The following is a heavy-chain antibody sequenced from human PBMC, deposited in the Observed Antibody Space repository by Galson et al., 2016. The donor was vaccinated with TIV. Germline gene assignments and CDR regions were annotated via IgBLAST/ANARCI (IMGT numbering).Heavy chain of an antibody. J-gene: IGHJ6*03. CDR3: ARMPTKTFDFWSGYDNQFHMDV. V-gene: IGHV1-18*01. CDR1: GFTLSSYS. Sequence: SVKVSCKASGFTLSSYSVNWVRQAPGQGLQWMGYFSGYNGNRNSAQKFQGRLSVTADTSTNTAFLELRRLTSDDTAVYYCARMPTKTFDFWSGYDNQFHMDVWGKGTSVTVSS. D-gene: IGHD3-3*01. CDR2: FSGYNGNR.